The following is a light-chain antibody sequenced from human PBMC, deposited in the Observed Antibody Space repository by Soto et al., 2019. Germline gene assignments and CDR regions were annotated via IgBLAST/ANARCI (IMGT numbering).Light chain of an antibody. J-gene: IGKJ1*01. V-gene: IGKV3-11*01. CDR1: QSVSSY. Sequence: VLTQSPATLSLSPGERATLSCRTSQSVSSYLAWYQQKPGQAPRLLIYDASSRATGIPARFSGSGSGTDFTLTISSLEPEDFAVYYCQQYGGSPRTFGQGTKVDI. CDR3: QQYGGSPRT. CDR2: DAS.